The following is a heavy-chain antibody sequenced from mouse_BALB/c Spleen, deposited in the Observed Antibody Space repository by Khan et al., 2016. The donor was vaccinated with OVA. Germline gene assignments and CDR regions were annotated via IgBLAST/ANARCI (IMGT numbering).Heavy chain of an antibody. CDR1: GYTFTTYW. J-gene: IGHJ2*01. CDR3: TRDRIDY. V-gene: IGHV1-7*01. CDR2: INPTSGYT. Sequence: QVQLMESGAELAKPGASVKMSCKASGYTFTTYWMHWVKQRPGQGLEWIGYINPTSGYTDYNEKFKDRATLSEDKSSSPAYMQLSSLTSEDSAVYYCTRDRIDYGGQGTTLTVSS.